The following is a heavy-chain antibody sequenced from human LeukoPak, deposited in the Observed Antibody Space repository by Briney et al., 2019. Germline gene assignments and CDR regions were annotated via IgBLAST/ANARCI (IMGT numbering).Heavy chain of an antibody. CDR1: GYTFTSYG. D-gene: IGHD3-22*01. CDR2: ISGYNGNT. Sequence: GASVTVSCTASGYTFTSYGLSWVRQAPGQGLEWMGWISGYNGNTNYAQKLQGRVTLTTDTSTSTAYMELRSLRSDDTAVYYCARSQQYYYDSSGYLFDYWGQGTLVTVSS. V-gene: IGHV1-18*01. J-gene: IGHJ4*02. CDR3: ARSQQYYYDSSGYLFDY.